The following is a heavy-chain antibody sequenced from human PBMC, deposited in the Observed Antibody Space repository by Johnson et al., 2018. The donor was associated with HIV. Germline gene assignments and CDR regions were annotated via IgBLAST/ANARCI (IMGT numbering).Heavy chain of an antibody. Sequence: QVQLVESGGGLVKPGGSLRLSCAASGFTFSDYYMSWIRQAPGKGLEWVSFIRYDGSNKYYADSVKGRFTISRDISKNTLYLQMNSLRAEDTAVYYCAKDQYGSGSYDKGNAFDIWGQGTMVTVSS. CDR1: GFTFSDYY. D-gene: IGHD3-10*01. CDR2: IRYDGSNK. CDR3: AKDQYGSGSYDKGNAFDI. J-gene: IGHJ3*02. V-gene: IGHV3-30*02.